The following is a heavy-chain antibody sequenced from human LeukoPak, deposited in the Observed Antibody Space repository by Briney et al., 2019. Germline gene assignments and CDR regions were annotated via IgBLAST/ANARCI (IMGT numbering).Heavy chain of an antibody. Sequence: PSETLSLTCTVSGGSISSSSYYWSWIRQPPGKGLEWIGEINHSGSTNYNPSLRSRVTISVDTSKNQFSLKLSSVTAADTAVYYCARRRYYYDSSGYYYGGNPTSAYLYWGQGTLVTVSS. J-gene: IGHJ4*02. CDR2: INHSGST. CDR3: ARRRYYYDSSGYYYGGNPTSAYLY. D-gene: IGHD3-22*01. V-gene: IGHV4-39*07. CDR1: GGSISSSSYY.